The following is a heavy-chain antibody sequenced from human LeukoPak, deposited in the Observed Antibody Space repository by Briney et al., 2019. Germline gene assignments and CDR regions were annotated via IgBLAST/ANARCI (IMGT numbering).Heavy chain of an antibody. D-gene: IGHD4-17*01. Sequence: SETLSLTCTVSGVSISSHFWSWIRQPPGKGLEWLGYISSSGTTNYNPSLKSRVTISGDTSRNQFSLKVTSVTAADTAVYYCARDPTAGWFDPWGQGTLVTVSS. J-gene: IGHJ5*02. CDR3: ARDPTAGWFDP. CDR2: ISSSGTT. V-gene: IGHV4-59*11. CDR1: GVSISSHF.